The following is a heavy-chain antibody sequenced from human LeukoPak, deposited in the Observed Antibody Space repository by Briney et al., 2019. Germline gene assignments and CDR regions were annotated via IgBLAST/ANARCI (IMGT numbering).Heavy chain of an antibody. V-gene: IGHV4-4*07. CDR3: ASSLYSSSWYDY. CDR2: IYTSGST. Sequence: TSETLSLTCTVSGGSISSYYWSWIRQPAGKGLEWIGRIYTSGSTNYNPSLKSRVTISVDTSTNQFSLKLSSVTAADTAVYYCASSLYSSSWYDYWGQGTLVTVSS. D-gene: IGHD6-13*01. CDR1: GGSISSYY. J-gene: IGHJ4*02.